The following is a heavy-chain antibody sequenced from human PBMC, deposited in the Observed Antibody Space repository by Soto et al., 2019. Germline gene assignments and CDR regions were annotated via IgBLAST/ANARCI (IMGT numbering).Heavy chain of an antibody. J-gene: IGHJ6*02. Sequence: GESLKISCKASGYSFSSYWIGWVRQMPVKGLEWMGIIDPSDSDTRYSPYFQGKVTISADKSISTAYLQWSSLKASDTAMYYCAARVGSSPIYYYGVDVFCRRTTVAVCS. D-gene: IGHD3-10*01. CDR3: AARVGSSPIYYYGVDV. V-gene: IGHV5-51*01. CDR1: GYSFSSYW. CDR2: IDPSDSDT.